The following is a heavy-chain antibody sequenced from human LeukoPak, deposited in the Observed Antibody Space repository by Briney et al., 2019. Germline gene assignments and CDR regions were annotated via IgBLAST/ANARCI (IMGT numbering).Heavy chain of an antibody. D-gene: IGHD5-12*01. V-gene: IGHV3-74*01. CDR1: GFTLSSYW. CDR2: MNSDGSAT. CDR3: AAGRSGYDQFDY. Sequence: GGSLRLSCAVSGFTLSSYWMHWVRQAPGKGLAWVARMNSDGSATTYADSVKGRFTIFRDNAKNTLYLQMNSLRAEDTAVYYCAAGRSGYDQFDYWGQGTLVTVSS. J-gene: IGHJ4*02.